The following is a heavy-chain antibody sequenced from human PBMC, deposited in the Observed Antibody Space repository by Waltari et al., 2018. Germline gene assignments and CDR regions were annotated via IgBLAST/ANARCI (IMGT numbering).Heavy chain of an antibody. CDR1: GFTFSSYS. CDR3: ARAKVLRFLEQLVEVFAFDI. Sequence: EVQLVESGGGLVKPGGSLRLSCAASGFTFSSYSMNWVRPAPGKGLEWVSSISSSSSYIYYADSVKGRFTISRDNAKNSLYLQMNSLRAEDTAVYYCARAKVLRFLEQLVEVFAFDIWGQGTMVTVSS. CDR2: ISSSSSYI. V-gene: IGHV3-21*01. D-gene: IGHD3-3*01. J-gene: IGHJ3*02.